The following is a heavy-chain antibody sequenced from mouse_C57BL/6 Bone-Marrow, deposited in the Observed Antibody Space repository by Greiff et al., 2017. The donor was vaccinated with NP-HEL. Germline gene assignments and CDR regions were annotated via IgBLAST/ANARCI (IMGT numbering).Heavy chain of an antibody. Sequence: VQLQQSGPELVKPGASVKISCKASGYSFTGYYMNWVKQSPEKSLEWIGEINPSTGGTTYNQKFKAKATLTVDKSSSKAYMQLKSLTSEDSAVYYCARRAKIYYDYDRVYFDYWGQGTTLTVSS. CDR2: INPSTGGT. D-gene: IGHD2-4*01. CDR3: ARRAKIYYDYDRVYFDY. J-gene: IGHJ2*01. V-gene: IGHV1-42*01. CDR1: GYSFTGYY.